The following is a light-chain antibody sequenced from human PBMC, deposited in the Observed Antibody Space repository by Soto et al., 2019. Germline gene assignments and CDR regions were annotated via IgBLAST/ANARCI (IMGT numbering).Light chain of an antibody. CDR2: AAS. Sequence: DIQMTQSPSSLSASVGDRVTISCRASQNIFTYLKWYQQKPGKAPNLLIFAASNLQSGVPSRFSGSGSGTDFTLTINSLQREDFATYHCQQSYSAPLTFGQGTKVEIK. V-gene: IGKV1-39*01. J-gene: IGKJ1*01. CDR3: QQSYSAPLT. CDR1: QNIFTY.